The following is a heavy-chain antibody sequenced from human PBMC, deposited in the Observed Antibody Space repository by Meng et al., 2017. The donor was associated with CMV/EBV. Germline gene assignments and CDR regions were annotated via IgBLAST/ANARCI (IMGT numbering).Heavy chain of an antibody. CDR2: ISGYNDNT. V-gene: IGHV1-18*01. Sequence: QVQLVQSGAEVRKPGASVKVSCKASGYTFTHHGISWVRQAPGQGLEWMGSISGYNDNTKYARRLQGRVTMTTDTSTNTAYMELRSLRSDDTAIYYCARDTMMIMSFDHWGPGTLVTVSS. D-gene: IGHD3-22*01. J-gene: IGHJ4*02. CDR3: ARDTMMIMSFDH. CDR1: GYTFTHHG.